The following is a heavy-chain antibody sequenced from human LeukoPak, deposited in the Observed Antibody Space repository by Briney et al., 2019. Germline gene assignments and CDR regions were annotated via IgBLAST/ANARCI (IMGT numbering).Heavy chain of an antibody. J-gene: IGHJ4*02. Sequence: GGSLRLSCAASVFTFSSYSMNWVRQAPGKGLEWVSSITGSGGSTYYADSVKGRFTISRDNSKNTLYLQMNSLRAEDTAVYYCAKDSQASSGYCLDYWGQGTLVTVSS. CDR3: AKDSQASSGYCLDY. CDR1: VFTFSSYS. CDR2: ITGSGGST. V-gene: IGHV3-23*01. D-gene: IGHD3-22*01.